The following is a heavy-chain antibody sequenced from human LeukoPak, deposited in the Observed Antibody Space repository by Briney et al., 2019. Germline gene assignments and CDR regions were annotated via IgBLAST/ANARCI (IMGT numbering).Heavy chain of an antibody. CDR1: GGSISSGGYY. J-gene: IGHJ4*02. CDR2: IYYSGST. Sequence: PSQTLSLTCTVSGGSISSGGYYWSWIRQPPGKGLEWIGYIYYSGSTCYNPSLKSRITISVDTSKNQFSLKLSSVTAADTAVYYCARDSSSWGGFDYWGQGTLVTVSS. D-gene: IGHD6-13*01. V-gene: IGHV4-30-4*08. CDR3: ARDSSSWGGFDY.